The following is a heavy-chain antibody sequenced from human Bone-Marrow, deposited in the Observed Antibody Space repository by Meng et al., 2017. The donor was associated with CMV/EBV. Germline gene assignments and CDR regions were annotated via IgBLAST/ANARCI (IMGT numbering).Heavy chain of an antibody. J-gene: IGHJ3*02. Sequence: LSLTCAPSGFSFSTYTLHWVRQAPGKGLEWVASISSSRSYINYADPVKGRFTISRDNAKDSLYLQMSSLRAEDTAVYYCARERLYQPLWGDALDIWGQGTMVTV. CDR2: ISSSRSYI. CDR1: GFSFSTYT. CDR3: ARERLYQPLWGDALDI. V-gene: IGHV3-21*06. D-gene: IGHD2-2*01.